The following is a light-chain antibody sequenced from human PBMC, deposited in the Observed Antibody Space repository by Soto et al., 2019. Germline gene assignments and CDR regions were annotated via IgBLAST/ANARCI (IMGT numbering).Light chain of an antibody. CDR1: QSVSGSY. Sequence: DIVLTQSPGTLSLSPGERVTLSCRASQSVSGSYLAWHQQKPGQAPRLLIYGASSRATGIPDRFSGSGSETDFTLTISRLEPEDFAVYYCQQHDRPPYTFGQGTKLQIK. J-gene: IGKJ2*01. CDR3: QQHDRPPYT. CDR2: GAS. V-gene: IGKV3-20*01.